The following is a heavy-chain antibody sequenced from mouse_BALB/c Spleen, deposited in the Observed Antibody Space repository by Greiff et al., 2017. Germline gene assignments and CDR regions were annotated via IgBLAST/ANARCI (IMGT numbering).Heavy chain of an antibody. V-gene: IGHV2-9-2*01. J-gene: IGHJ4*01. CDR3: VRDRRYDEGDAMDY. CDR1: GFSLTSYD. Sequence: QVQLKESGPGLVAPSQSLSITCTVSGFSLTSYDISWIRQPPGKGLEWLGVIWTGGGTNYNSAFMSRLSISKDNSKSQVFLKMNSLQTDDTAIYYCVRDRRYDEGDAMDYWGQGTSVTVSS. D-gene: IGHD2-14*01. CDR2: IWTGGGT.